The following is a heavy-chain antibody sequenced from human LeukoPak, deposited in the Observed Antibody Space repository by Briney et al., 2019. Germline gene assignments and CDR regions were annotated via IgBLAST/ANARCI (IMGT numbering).Heavy chain of an antibody. V-gene: IGHV4-34*01. J-gene: IGHJ4*02. CDR2: INDSGIT. CDR1: GGSFSGYY. Sequence: SETLSLTCAVYGGSFSGYYWSWIRQSPGKGLEWIGEINDSGITNCNPSLKSRASLSVDTSKNQFSLRLSSVTAADTAVYYCARRLVDSGASQVSDYWGQGTLVTVSP. D-gene: IGHD2-15*01. CDR3: ARRLVDSGASQVSDY.